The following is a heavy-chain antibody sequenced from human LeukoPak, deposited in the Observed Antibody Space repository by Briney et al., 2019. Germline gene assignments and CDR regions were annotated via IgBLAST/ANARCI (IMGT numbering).Heavy chain of an antibody. J-gene: IGHJ4*02. CDR3: ARESGSYYAGAFDY. CDR1: GYTFTSYG. D-gene: IGHD1-26*01. CDR2: ISAYNGNT. Sequence: ASVKVSCKASGYTFTSYGISWVRQAPGQGLEWMGWISAYNGNTNYAQKLQGRVTMTTDTSTSTAYMELRSLRSDDTAVYYCARESGSYYAGAFDYWGQGTLVTVSS. V-gene: IGHV1-18*01.